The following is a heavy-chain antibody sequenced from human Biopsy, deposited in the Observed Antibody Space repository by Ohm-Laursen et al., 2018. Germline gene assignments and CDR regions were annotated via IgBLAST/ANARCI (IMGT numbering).Heavy chain of an antibody. D-gene: IGHD1-1*01. V-gene: IGHV1-46*01. CDR3: ARAVRNQLVSEY. Sequence: ASVKVSCKVSGNTFATYHIHWVRQAPGQGLEWMGVISPSGATTSFSQKFQGRITMTRDTSTGTAYMELSSLGSEDTAAYYCARAVRNQLVSEYWGQGTLVTVSS. CDR1: GNTFATYH. J-gene: IGHJ4*02. CDR2: ISPSGATT.